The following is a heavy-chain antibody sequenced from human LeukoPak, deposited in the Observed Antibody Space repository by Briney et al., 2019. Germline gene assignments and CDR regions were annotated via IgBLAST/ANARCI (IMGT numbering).Heavy chain of an antibody. CDR2: IHYSGST. D-gene: IGHD3-10*01. J-gene: IGHJ6*03. V-gene: IGHV4-59*01. CDR3: ARTTMVRGTYYMDV. Sequence: SETLSLTCTVSGGSINSYYWSWIRQPPGKGLQWIGCIHYSGSTNYNPSLKSRVAISVDTSKNQFSLKLSSVTAADTAVYYCARTTMVRGTYYMDVWGKGTTVTISS. CDR1: GGSINSYY.